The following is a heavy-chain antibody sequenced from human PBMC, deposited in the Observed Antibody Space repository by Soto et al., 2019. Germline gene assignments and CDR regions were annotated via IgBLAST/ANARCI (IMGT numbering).Heavy chain of an antibody. J-gene: IGHJ4*02. CDR3: ARVAYHDCSSTSCYARGIDY. D-gene: IGHD2-2*01. V-gene: IGHV1-69*13. CDR2: IIPIFGTA. Sequence: ASVKVSCKASGGTFSSYAISWVRQAPGQGLEWMGGIIPIFGTANYAQKFQGRVTITADESTSTAYMELGSLGSEDTAVYYCARVAYHDCSSTSCYARGIDYWGQGTLVTVSS. CDR1: GGTFSSYA.